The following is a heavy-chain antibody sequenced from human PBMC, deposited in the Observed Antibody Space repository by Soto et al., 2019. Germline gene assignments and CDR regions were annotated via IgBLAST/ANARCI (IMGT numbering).Heavy chain of an antibody. J-gene: IGHJ6*02. V-gene: IGHV1-69*01. CDR1: GDTFSDYA. Sequence: QVQLVQSGAEVKKPGSSVKVSCKTSGDTFSDYAISWVREAPGQGLEWMGGFLPIFRSANYAQKFQDRVTITADESTGTSYMEVSSLRPQDTAVYYCATTLRPGVAVAEDYQYYYVMDVWGQGTSVTVSS. D-gene: IGHD6-19*01. CDR3: ATTLRPGVAVAEDYQYYYVMDV. CDR2: FLPIFRSA.